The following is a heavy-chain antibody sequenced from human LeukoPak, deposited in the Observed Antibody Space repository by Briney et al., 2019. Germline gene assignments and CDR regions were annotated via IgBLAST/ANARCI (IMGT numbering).Heavy chain of an antibody. J-gene: IGHJ6*03. CDR3: AREGPILEWLSDRYYYYMDV. Sequence: SETLSLTCTVSGYSISSGYYWGWIRQPPGKGLEWIGSIYHSGSTYYNPSLKSRVTISVDTSKNQFSLKLSSVTAADTAVYYCAREGPILEWLSDRYYYYMDVWGKGTTVTVSS. CDR2: IYHSGST. CDR1: GYSISSGYY. V-gene: IGHV4-38-2*02. D-gene: IGHD3-3*01.